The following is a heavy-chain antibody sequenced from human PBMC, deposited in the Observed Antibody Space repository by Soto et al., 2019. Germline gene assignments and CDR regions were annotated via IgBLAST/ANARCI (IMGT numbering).Heavy chain of an antibody. CDR2: LYSSGNT. Sequence: QVQLQESGPGLVKPSETLSLTCTVSGASISAYAWSWIRQPAGKGLEWIGRLYSSGNTNYNPSFKSRLTMSADTSKNQYSLTLSSVTAADTAVYYCARGQYSSGWYVVDYWGQGTMVTVSS. CDR3: ARGQYSSGWYVVDY. J-gene: IGHJ4*02. D-gene: IGHD6-19*01. CDR1: GASISAYA. V-gene: IGHV4-4*07.